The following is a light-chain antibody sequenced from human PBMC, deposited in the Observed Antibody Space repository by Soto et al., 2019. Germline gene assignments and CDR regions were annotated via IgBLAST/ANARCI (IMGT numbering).Light chain of an antibody. Sequence: EIVLTQSPGTLSLSPGERATLPCRASQSVSSNYLTWYQQKPGQAPRLLIYGASSRATGIPDRFSGSGSGTDFTLTISILEPEDLAVYYCQQYGSSPFTFGPGTKVDIK. CDR1: QSVSSNY. CDR2: GAS. CDR3: QQYGSSPFT. J-gene: IGKJ3*01. V-gene: IGKV3-20*01.